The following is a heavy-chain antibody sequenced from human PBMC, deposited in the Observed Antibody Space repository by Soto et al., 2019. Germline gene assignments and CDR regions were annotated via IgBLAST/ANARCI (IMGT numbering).Heavy chain of an antibody. CDR3: ARGVRSGSYPYYYSAMDV. D-gene: IGHD1-26*01. V-gene: IGHV3-74*01. J-gene: IGHJ6*02. CDR1: GFTCNIYW. Sequence: PGRSLRLSCAAAGFTCNIYWVHWVRQAPGKGLVWVSRINSDASSTNYADSVKGRFTISRDNAKNTLYLQMNSLRVEDTAVYYCARGVRSGSYPYYYSAMDVWGQGTTVTVSS. CDR2: INSDASST.